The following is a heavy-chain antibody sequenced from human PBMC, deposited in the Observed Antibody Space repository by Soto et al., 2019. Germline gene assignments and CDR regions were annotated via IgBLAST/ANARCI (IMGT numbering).Heavy chain of an antibody. CDR1: GDSITNASYY. D-gene: IGHD3-22*01. J-gene: IGHJ6*02. Sequence: SETLSLTCTVSGDSITNASYYWGWIRQPPGKGLECIGIIYYSGNTYYRPSLKSRVTMSVDTSKNQFSLKLTSVTAAAVYYCTTLGHYYDTSPLDVWGQGTMVTVSS. V-gene: IGHV4-39*03. CDR2: IYYSGNT. CDR3: TTLGHYYDTSPLDV.